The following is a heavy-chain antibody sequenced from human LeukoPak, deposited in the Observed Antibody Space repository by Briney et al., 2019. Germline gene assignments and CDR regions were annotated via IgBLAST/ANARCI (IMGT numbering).Heavy chain of an antibody. D-gene: IGHD2-2*01. V-gene: IGHV3-23*01. J-gene: IGHJ5*02. Sequence: GGSLRLSCAASGFTFSSYGMSWVRQAPGKGLEWVSAISGSGGTTYYADSVKGRFTISRDNSKNTLYLQMNSLRAEDTAVYYCAKGGNIVVVPAATYNWFDPWGQGTLVTVSS. CDR2: ISGSGGTT. CDR3: AKGGNIVVVPAATYNWFDP. CDR1: GFTFSSYG.